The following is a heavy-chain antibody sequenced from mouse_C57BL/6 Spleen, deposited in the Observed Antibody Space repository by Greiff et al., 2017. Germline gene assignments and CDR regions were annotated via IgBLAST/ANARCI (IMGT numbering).Heavy chain of an antibody. Sequence: VQLQQSGPGLVAPSQCLSISCTVSGFSFTSYGVHWVRQPPGKGLEWLVVIWSDGSTTYNSALKSRLRNSKDNSKSQVFLKMNSLQTDDTAKYYCARHEGSSYAMDYWGQGTSVTVSS. V-gene: IGHV2-6-1*01. CDR3: ARHEGSSYAMDY. J-gene: IGHJ4*01. CDR1: GFSFTSYG. D-gene: IGHD1-1*01. CDR2: IWSDGST.